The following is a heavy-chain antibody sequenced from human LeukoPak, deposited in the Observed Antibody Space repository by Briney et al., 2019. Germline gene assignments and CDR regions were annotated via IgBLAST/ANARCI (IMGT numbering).Heavy chain of an antibody. CDR3: ARGGGEVDY. V-gene: IGHV3-74*01. CDR2: ISSDGTGT. CDR1: GFTFNTYW. D-gene: IGHD3-16*01. J-gene: IGHJ4*02. Sequence: PGGSLRLSCAASGFTFNTYWMHWVRQVPGKGLVWVSRISSDGTGTIYADSVKGRFTISRDNAKNTLYLQMNSVRAEDTAVFYCARGGGEVDYWGQGTLVTVSS.